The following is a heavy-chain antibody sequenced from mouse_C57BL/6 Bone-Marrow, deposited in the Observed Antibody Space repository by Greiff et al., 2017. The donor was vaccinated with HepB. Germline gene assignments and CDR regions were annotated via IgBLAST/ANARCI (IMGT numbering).Heavy chain of an antibody. V-gene: IGHV1-15*01. CDR2: IDPETGGT. D-gene: IGHD2-4*01. Sequence: VKLMESGAELVRPGASVTLSCKASGYTFTDYEMHWVKQTPVHCLEWIGAIDPETGGTAYNQKFKGKAILTADKSSSTAYMELRSLTSEDSAVYYCTLIYYDYPAWFAYWGQGTLVTVSA. CDR1: GYTFTDYE. CDR3: TLIYYDYPAWFAY. J-gene: IGHJ3*01.